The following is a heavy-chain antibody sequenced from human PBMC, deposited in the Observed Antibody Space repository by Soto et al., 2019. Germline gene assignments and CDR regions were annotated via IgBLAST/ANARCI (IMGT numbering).Heavy chain of an antibody. J-gene: IGHJ4*02. CDR3: ARVNTGSYSKLDH. Sequence: QVQLVQSGAEVKNPGASVKVSCKSSGYAFISFGISWVRQAPGQGLEWMGWISHYNGNTNYAQKLQGRVTMTTDTTTNTASLELSSLRSDDTAVYYCARVNTGSYSKLDHWGQGTLVTVPS. V-gene: IGHV1-18*01. CDR1: GYAFISFG. CDR2: ISHYNGNT. D-gene: IGHD1-26*01.